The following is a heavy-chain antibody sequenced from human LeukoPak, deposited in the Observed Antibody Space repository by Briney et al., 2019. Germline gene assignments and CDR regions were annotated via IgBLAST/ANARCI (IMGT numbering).Heavy chain of an antibody. J-gene: IGHJ4*02. V-gene: IGHV3-15*01. Sequence: GRSLRLSCAASGFTFSNAWMSWVRQAPGKGLEWVGRIKNIGDGGTTEYAAPVKGRFSISRDDSKKTLYLQMNSLKIEDTAVYYCTPHVFRDLDYWGQGPLVTVS. CDR2: IKNIGDGGTT. CDR3: TPHVFRDLDY. CDR1: GFTFSNAW. D-gene: IGHD3-10*02.